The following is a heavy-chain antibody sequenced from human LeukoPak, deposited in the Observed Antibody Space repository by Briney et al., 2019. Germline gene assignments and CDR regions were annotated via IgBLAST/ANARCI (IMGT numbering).Heavy chain of an antibody. D-gene: IGHD3-22*01. CDR3: ARVPFRSYYDSSGYCFDY. CDR1: GGSISSGDYY. V-gene: IGHV4-30-4*01. Sequence: SQTLSLTCTVSGGSISSGDYYWSWIRQPPGWGLEWIGYIYYSGSTYYNPSLKSRVSISVDTSKNQFSLKLSSVTAADTAVYYCARVPFRSYYDSSGYCFDYWGQGTLVTVSS. CDR2: IYYSGST. J-gene: IGHJ4*02.